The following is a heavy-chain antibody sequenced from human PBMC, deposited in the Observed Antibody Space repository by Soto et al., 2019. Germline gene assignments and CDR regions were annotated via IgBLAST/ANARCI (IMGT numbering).Heavy chain of an antibody. J-gene: IGHJ3*02. V-gene: IGHV1-8*01. CDR3: ARGPGIASAGTNDAFDI. D-gene: IGHD6-13*01. CDR2: MNPNSGNT. Sequence: QVQLVQSGAEVKKPGASVKVSCKASGYTFTSYDINWVRQVTGQGLEWMVWMNPNSGNTGYAQKFQGRVTMTRNTYISTAYMELSSLRFEDTAVYYCARGPGIASAGTNDAFDIWGQGTMVTVSS. CDR1: GYTFTSYD.